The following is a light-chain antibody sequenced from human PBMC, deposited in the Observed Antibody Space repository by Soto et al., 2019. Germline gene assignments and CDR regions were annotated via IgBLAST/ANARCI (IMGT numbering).Light chain of an antibody. CDR2: GNS. Sequence: QSVLTQPPSVSGAPGQRVTISCTGSSSNIGAGYDVHWYQQLPGTAPKLLIYGNSNRPSGVPDRFSGSKSGTSASLAITGLQAEDEADYYCQSYDSSLSGSWVFGTGTKLTRP. V-gene: IGLV1-40*01. CDR1: SSNIGAGYD. CDR3: QSYDSSLSGSWV. J-gene: IGLJ1*01.